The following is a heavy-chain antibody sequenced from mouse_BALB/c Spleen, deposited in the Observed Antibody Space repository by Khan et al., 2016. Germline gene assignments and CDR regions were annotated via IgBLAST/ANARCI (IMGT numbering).Heavy chain of an antibody. J-gene: IGHJ2*01. CDR3: ARENYRYHCDD. D-gene: IGHD2-14*01. CDR1: GFTFSTYG. CDR2: INSNGGST. V-gene: IGHV5-6-3*01. Sequence: EVELVESGGGLVQPGGSLKLSCAASGFTFSTYGMSWVRQTPDKRLELVATINSNGGSTYYPDSVKGRFTISRDNAKNTLYLQMSSLKSEDTAMYYCARENYRYHCDDWGRGNTLAVS.